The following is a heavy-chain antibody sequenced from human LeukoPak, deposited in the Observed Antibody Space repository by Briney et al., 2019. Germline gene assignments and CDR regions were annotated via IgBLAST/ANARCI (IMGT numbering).Heavy chain of an antibody. Sequence: TSETLSLTCTVSGYSISSGYYWGWIRQPPGKGLEWIGSIYHSGSTFDNPSLKSRVTISVDTSKNQFSLKLSSVTAADTAVYYYARSPGYCTNGVRYWNQSFDYWGQGTLVTVSS. CDR3: ARSPGYCTNGVRYWNQSFDY. CDR1: GYSISSGYY. D-gene: IGHD2-8*01. J-gene: IGHJ4*02. V-gene: IGHV4-38-2*02. CDR2: IYHSGST.